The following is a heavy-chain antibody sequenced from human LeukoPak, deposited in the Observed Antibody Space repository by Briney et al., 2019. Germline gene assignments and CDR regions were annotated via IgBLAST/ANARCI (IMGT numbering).Heavy chain of an antibody. J-gene: IGHJ4*02. D-gene: IGHD3-22*01. Sequence: PGGSLRLSCAASGFTFSSYGMSWVRQAPGKGLEWVSAISGSGGSTYYADSVKGRFTISRDNSKNTLYLQMNSLRAEDTAVYYCANLLGDSSGYYAPFDYWGQGTLVTVSS. CDR2: ISGSGGST. CDR1: GFTFSSYG. V-gene: IGHV3-23*01. CDR3: ANLLGDSSGYYAPFDY.